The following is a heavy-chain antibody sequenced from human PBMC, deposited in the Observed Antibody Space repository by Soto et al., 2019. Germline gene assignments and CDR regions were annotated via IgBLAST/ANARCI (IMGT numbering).Heavy chain of an antibody. CDR1: GGSISSYY. CDR2: IYYSGSA. CDR3: ASPTSGYEHKFTY. V-gene: IGHV4-59*04. D-gene: IGHD3-3*01. Sequence: HSATQSLTGTVSGGSISSYYWILIRQPPGKGLEWIGYIYYSGSAYYNPSLKGRVTISIDTSKNQFSLQLTSVTAADTALYFCASPTSGYEHKFTYWGQGTLVTVSS. J-gene: IGHJ4*02.